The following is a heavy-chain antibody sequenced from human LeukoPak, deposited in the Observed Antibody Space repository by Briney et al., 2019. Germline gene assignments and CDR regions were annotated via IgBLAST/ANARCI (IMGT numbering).Heavy chain of an antibody. CDR3: ARDYDSSGYYFRFYYYYGMDV. D-gene: IGHD3-22*01. CDR1: GFTFSSYS. V-gene: IGHV3-48*01. J-gene: IGHJ6*02. CDR2: ISGSSRPI. Sequence: PGGSLRLSCAASGFTFSSYSMNWVRQAPGRGLEWVSYISGSSRPIYYADSVKGRFTISRDNAKNSLYLQMNSLRAEDTAVYYCARDYDSSGYYFRFYYYYGMDVWGQGTTVTVSS.